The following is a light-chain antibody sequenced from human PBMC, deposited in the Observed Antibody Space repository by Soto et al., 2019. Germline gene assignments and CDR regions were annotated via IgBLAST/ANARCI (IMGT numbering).Light chain of an antibody. CDR3: QQHDNLPVT. CDR1: QDIRNR. J-gene: IGKJ4*01. Sequence: DIQMTQSPSSLSASVGDRVTITCQASQDIRNRLNWHQFKPGKAPKLLIYDAFNLEAGVPSRFSGSGYGTTFVLTISSRQPEDSATYYCQQHDNLPVTFGGGTKVEIK. V-gene: IGKV1-33*01. CDR2: DAF.